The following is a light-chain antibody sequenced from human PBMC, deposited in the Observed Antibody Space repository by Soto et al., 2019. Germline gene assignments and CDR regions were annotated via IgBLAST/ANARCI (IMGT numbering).Light chain of an antibody. V-gene: IGLV2-14*03. CDR2: DVS. CDR1: SSDIGTYKY. Sequence: QSALTQPASVSGSPGQSITISCTGTSSDIGTYKYVSGFQHHPCKAPKIIIFDVSNRPSGISDRFSSFKSAKTAYLTISGVQPEDEADYRCSSYTSIKPVVFGGGTKPPS. CDR3: SSYTSIKPVV. J-gene: IGLJ2*01.